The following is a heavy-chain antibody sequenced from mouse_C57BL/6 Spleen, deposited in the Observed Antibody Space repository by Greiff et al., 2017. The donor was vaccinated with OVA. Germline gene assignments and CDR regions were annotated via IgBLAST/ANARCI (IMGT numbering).Heavy chain of an antibody. CDR1: GYTFTSYW. V-gene: IGHV1-55*01. CDR2: IYPGSGST. Sequence: QVQLQQSGAELVKPGASVKMSCKASGYTFTSYWITWVKQRPGQGLEWIGDIYPGSGSTNYNEKLKSKATLTLDTSSSTAYMQLSSLTSEDSAVYYWAREWYYYGSSHGFAYWGQGTLVTVAA. CDR3: AREWYYYGSSHGFAY. J-gene: IGHJ3*01. D-gene: IGHD1-1*01.